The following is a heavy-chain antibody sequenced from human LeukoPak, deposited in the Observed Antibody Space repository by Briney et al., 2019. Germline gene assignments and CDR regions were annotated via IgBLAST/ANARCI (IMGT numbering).Heavy chain of an antibody. D-gene: IGHD1-26*01. CDR2: INHNGST. V-gene: IGHV4-34*01. CDR3: ARHHSGSRAFDY. CDR1: GGSFSGYY. Sequence: SETLSLTCAVYGGSFSGYYWSWIRQPPGKGLEWIGEINHNGSTNSSPSLKGRVTISIDTSKNQFSLKVSSVTAADTAVYYCARHHSGSRAFDYWGQGTLVTVSS. J-gene: IGHJ4*02.